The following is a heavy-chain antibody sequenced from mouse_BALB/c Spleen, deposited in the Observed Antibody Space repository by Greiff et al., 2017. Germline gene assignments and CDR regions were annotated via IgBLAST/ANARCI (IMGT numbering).Heavy chain of an antibody. J-gene: IGHJ1*01. CDR1: GFTFSSYA. V-gene: IGHV5-6-5*01. Sequence: EVKLVESGGGLVKPGGSLKLSCAASGFTFSSYAMSWVRQTPEKRLEWVASISSGGRTYYPDSVKGRFTISRDNARNILYLQMSSLRSEDTAMYYCARGHGNYVDWYFDVWGAGTTVTVSS. CDR2: ISSGGRT. CDR3: ARGHGNYVDWYFDV. D-gene: IGHD2-1*01.